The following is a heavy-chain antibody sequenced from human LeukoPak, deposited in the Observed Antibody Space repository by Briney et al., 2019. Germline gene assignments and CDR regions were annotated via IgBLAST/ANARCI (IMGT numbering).Heavy chain of an antibody. J-gene: IGHJ4*02. CDR2: IWYDGSNK. V-gene: IGHV3-33*01. Sequence: PGGSLRLSCAASGFTFSSYGMHWVRQAPGKGLEWVAVIWYDGSNKYYADSVKGRFTISRDNSKNTLYLQMNSLKAEDTAVYYCARGGYCTNGVCYYFDYWGQGTLVTVSS. CDR3: ARGGYCTNGVCYYFDY. D-gene: IGHD2-8*01. CDR1: GFTFSSYG.